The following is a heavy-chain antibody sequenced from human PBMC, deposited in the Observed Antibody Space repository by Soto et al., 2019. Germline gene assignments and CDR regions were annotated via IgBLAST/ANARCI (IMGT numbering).Heavy chain of an antibody. J-gene: IGHJ4*01. V-gene: IGHV3-15*07. CDR2: IKSKIDGGTT. CDR1: GFSLATAW. CDR3: TTDSHFTMKLVRFDY. Sequence: GXSLRLSCAASGFSLATAWINWVRQAPVNGLEWVGRIKSKIDGGTTDFAAPVKGRFAISRDDSRNMVYFQMNSLEIEDTAVYYCTTDSHFTMKLVRFDYWGLGTLVTVSS. D-gene: IGHD3-22*01.